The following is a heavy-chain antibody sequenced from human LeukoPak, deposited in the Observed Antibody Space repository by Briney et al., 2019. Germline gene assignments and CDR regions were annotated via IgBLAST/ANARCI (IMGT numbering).Heavy chain of an antibody. Sequence: SVKVSCKASGYIFTNYGISWVRQAPGQGLEWMGGIIPIFGTANYAQKFQGRVTITADESTSTAYMELSSLRSEDTAVYYCARPNYYGSGSYYPFDYWGQGTLVTVSS. CDR2: IIPIFGTA. V-gene: IGHV1-69*13. J-gene: IGHJ4*02. CDR3: ARPNYYGSGSYYPFDY. CDR1: GYIFTNYG. D-gene: IGHD3-10*01.